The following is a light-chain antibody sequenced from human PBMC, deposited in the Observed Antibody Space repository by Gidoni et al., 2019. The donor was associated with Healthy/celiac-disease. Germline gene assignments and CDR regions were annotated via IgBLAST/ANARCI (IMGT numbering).Light chain of an antibody. V-gene: IGLV2-14*03. CDR3: SSYTSSSTS. CDR1: SSDVGGYSY. Sequence: QSALTQPAPVSGSPGQSITISCTGTSSDVGGYSYVSWYQQHPGKAPKLMIYDVSNRPSGVSNRFSGSKSGNTASLTISGLQAEDEADYYCSSYTSSSTSFGGGTKLTVL. CDR2: DVS. J-gene: IGLJ2*01.